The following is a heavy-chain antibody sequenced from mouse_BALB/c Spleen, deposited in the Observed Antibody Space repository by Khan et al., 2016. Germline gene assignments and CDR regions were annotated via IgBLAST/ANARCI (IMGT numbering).Heavy chain of an antibody. CDR3: ARWAYYDNHMFAD. CDR1: GYTFTSYW. V-gene: IGHV1-7*01. J-gene: IGHJ3*01. CDR2: INPSTGYT. Sequence: QVQLKESGAELAKPGASVKMSCQASGYTFTSYWMQLVKQRPGQGLERIGYINPSTGYTEYNQKFKDKATLTADKSPSTAYMQLSSLTSEDSAVLYCARWAYYDNHMFADWVQGTLVTVSA. D-gene: IGHD2-10*01.